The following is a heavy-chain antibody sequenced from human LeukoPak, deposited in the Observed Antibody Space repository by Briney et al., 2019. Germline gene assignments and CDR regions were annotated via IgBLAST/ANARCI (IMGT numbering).Heavy chain of an antibody. CDR1: GGSISSGGYS. CDR2: IHTSGST. D-gene: IGHD5-18*01. CDR3: AREIGGYTYGYVPREVSYYFDY. J-gene: IGHJ4*02. V-gene: IGHV4-61*02. Sequence: SETLSLTCAVSGGSISSGGYSWSWIRRPPGKGLEWIGRIHTSGSTNYNPSLKSRVTIPVDTSKNQFSLKLRSVTAADTAVYYCAREIGGYTYGYVPREVSYYFDYWGQGTLVTVSS.